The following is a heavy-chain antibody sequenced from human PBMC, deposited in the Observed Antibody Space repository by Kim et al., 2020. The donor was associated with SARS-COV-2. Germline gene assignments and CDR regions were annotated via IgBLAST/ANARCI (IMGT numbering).Heavy chain of an antibody. CDR2: ISYDGSNK. CDR1: GFTFSSYG. J-gene: IGHJ4*02. Sequence: GGSLRLSCAASGFTFSSYGMHWVRQAPGKGLEWVAVISYDGSNKYYADSVKGRFTISRDNSKNTLYLQMNSLRAEDTAVYYCAKDRAPYGSSGSFDYWGQGTLVTVSS. D-gene: IGHD3-22*01. V-gene: IGHV3-30*18. CDR3: AKDRAPYGSSGSFDY.